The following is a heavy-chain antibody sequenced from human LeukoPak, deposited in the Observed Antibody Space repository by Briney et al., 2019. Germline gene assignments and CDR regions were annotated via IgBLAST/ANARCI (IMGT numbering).Heavy chain of an antibody. J-gene: IGHJ3*02. V-gene: IGHV3-7*01. Sequence: GGSLRLSCAGSGFSISNYWMSWVRQAPGKGLEWVANIKQAESERFYVDSVKDRFIISRENAKNSVYLQMNSLRAEDTAVYYCARATPIADDAFDIWGQGTMVTVSS. CDR1: GFSISNYW. CDR3: ARATPIADDAFDI. CDR2: IKQAESER. D-gene: IGHD3-16*02.